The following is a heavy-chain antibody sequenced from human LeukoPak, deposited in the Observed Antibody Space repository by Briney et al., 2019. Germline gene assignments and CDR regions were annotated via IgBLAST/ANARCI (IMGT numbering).Heavy chain of an antibody. V-gene: IGHV1-69*13. Sequence: VKVSCKASGGTFSSYVISWVRQAPGEGLECMGGIISIFGTANYAQNFQSRVTITTDESTSTAYMELSSLGSEDTAVYYCARDGGSYWFDLWGQGTLVTVSS. CDR2: IISIFGTA. CDR3: ARDGGSYWFDL. CDR1: GGTFSSYV. J-gene: IGHJ5*02. D-gene: IGHD1-26*01.